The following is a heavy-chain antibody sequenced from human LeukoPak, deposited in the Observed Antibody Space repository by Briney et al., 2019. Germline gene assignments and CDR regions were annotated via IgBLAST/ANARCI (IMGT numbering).Heavy chain of an antibody. Sequence: GGSLRLSCAASGFTFSDYYMSWIRQAPGKGLAWVSYISSSGSTIYYADSVKGRFTISRDNAKNLLYLQMNSLRAEDTAVYYCARDNGPQWLVRGWVGFGYWGQGTLVTVSS. D-gene: IGHD6-19*01. V-gene: IGHV3-11*04. CDR1: GFTFSDYY. J-gene: IGHJ4*02. CDR2: ISSSGSTI. CDR3: ARDNGPQWLVRGWVGFGY.